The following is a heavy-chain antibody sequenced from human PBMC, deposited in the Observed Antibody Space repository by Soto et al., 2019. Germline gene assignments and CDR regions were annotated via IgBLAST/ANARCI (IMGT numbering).Heavy chain of an antibody. V-gene: IGHV3-11*01. Sequence: GGSLRLSCAASGFTFSDYYMSWIRQAPGKGLEWVSYISSSGSTIYYADSVKGRFTISRDNAKNSLYLQMNSLRAEDTAVYYCARGQRLYYYYYYYMDVWGKGTTVTVSS. CDR1: GFTFSDYY. J-gene: IGHJ6*03. CDR3: ARGQRLYYYYYYYMDV. CDR2: ISSSGSTI.